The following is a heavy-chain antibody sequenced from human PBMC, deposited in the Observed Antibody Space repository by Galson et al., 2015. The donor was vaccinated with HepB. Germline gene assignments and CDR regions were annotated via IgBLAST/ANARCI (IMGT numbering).Heavy chain of an antibody. CDR2: IYYSGRT. Sequence: SETLSLTCTVSGGSINTGSNYWGWIRQPPGKGLECIGNIYYSGRTSYNPSLESRVIISIDKSKNKFSLSLRSVTATDTAVYYCARQGWELRSFDLWGQGTLVTVSS. V-gene: IGHV4-39*01. CDR3: ARQGWELRSFDL. D-gene: IGHD1-26*01. CDR1: GGSINTGSNY. J-gene: IGHJ3*01.